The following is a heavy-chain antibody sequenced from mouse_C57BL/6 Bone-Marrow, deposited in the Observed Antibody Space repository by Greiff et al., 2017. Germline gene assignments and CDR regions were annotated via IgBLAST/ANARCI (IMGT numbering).Heavy chain of an antibody. V-gene: IGHV3-6*01. Sequence: EVQLQESGPGLVKPSQSLSLTCSVTGYSITSGYYWNWIRQFPGNKLEWMGYISYDGSNNYNPSIKNRISITRDTSKNQFFLKLNSVTTEDTATYYWARLYDGYLRFAYWGQGTLVTVSA. J-gene: IGHJ3*01. D-gene: IGHD2-3*01. CDR3: ARLYDGYLRFAY. CDR2: ISYDGSN. CDR1: GYSITSGYY.